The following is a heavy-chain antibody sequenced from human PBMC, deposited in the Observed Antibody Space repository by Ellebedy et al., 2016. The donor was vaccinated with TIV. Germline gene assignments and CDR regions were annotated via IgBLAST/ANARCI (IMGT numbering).Heavy chain of an antibody. CDR2: IKQDGSEK. J-gene: IGHJ5*02. Sequence: GESLKISCAASGFTFSSYWMSWVRQAPGKGLEWVANIKQDGSEKYYVDSVKGRFTISRDNSKNTVYVQMNSLRDEDTATYYCAKKGDIVTIGTPLDPWGQGTLVTVSS. V-gene: IGHV3-7*03. CDR3: AKKGDIVTIGTPLDP. CDR1: GFTFSSYW. D-gene: IGHD5-12*01.